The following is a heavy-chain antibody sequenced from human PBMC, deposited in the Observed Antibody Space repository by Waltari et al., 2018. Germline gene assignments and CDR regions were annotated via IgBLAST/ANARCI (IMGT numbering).Heavy chain of an antibody. CDR3: AREGSGGWD. CDR1: GYTFTSYY. V-gene: IGHV1-46*01. CDR2: SSASGGRT. J-gene: IGHJ4*02. Sequence: QVQLVQSGAEVKKPGASVKVSCKASGYTFTSYYMHWVRQAPGQGLEWMGRSSASGGRTSYVQKVQGRVTSSRGRARSRVDMEVSSRRAADTAVYDCAREGSGGWDGGQGTLVTVSS. D-gene: IGHD1-26*01.